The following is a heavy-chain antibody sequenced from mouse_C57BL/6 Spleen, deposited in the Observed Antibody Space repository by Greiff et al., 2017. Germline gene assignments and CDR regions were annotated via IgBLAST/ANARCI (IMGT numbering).Heavy chain of an antibody. CDR3: SRGALYGNDDAMDY. Sequence: QVQLKQSGAELVRPGASVKMSCKASGYTFTSYTMHWVKQRPGQGLEWIGYINPSSGYTKYNQKFKDKATLTADKSSSTAYMQLSSLTSEDSAVYYCSRGALYGNDDAMDYWGQGTSVTVSS. V-gene: IGHV1-4*01. D-gene: IGHD2-2*01. CDR2: INPSSGYT. J-gene: IGHJ4*01. CDR1: GYTFTSYT.